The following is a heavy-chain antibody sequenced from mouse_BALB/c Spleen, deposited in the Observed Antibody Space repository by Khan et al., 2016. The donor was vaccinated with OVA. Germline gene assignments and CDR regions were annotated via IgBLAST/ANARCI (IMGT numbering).Heavy chain of an antibody. CDR3: ARRDYGSSDPGFAY. CDR2: IYPGSGSI. CDR1: GYSFTDYI. Sequence: QVRLQQSGPELVMPGASVKMSCKASGYSFTDYIITWVKQRTGQGLQWIGEIYPGSGSIYSNEKFKGKATLTADNSSNTAYMQLSSLTSEDSAVDFCARRDYGSSDPGFAYWGQGTLVTVSA. V-gene: IGHV1-77*01. J-gene: IGHJ3*01. D-gene: IGHD1-1*01.